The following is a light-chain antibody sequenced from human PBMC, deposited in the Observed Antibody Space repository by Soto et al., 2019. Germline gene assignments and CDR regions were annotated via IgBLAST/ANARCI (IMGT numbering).Light chain of an antibody. CDR1: ASTIGRNY. J-gene: IGLJ1*01. Sequence: QSVLTQSPSASGTPGQRVTISCSGSASTIGRNYVYWYQQLPGTAPKLLIYRNSQRPSGVPDRFSGSKSGTSASLAISGLRSEDESVYYSAEWDDNLIGFYVFGEGTKVTDL. CDR2: RNS. V-gene: IGLV1-47*01. CDR3: AEWDDNLIGFYV.